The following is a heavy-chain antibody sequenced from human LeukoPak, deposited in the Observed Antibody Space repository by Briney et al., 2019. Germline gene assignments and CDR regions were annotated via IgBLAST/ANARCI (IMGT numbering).Heavy chain of an antibody. V-gene: IGHV1-69*04. CDR3: ASIPNCSSTSCYLYYFDY. J-gene: IGHJ4*02. Sequence: ASVKVSCKASGGTFSSYAISWARQAPGQGLEWMGRIIPILGIANYAQKFQGRVTITADESTSTAYMELSSLRSEDTAVYYCASIPNCSSTSCYLYYFDYWGQGTLVTVSS. CDR1: GGTFSSYA. D-gene: IGHD2-2*01. CDR2: IIPILGIA.